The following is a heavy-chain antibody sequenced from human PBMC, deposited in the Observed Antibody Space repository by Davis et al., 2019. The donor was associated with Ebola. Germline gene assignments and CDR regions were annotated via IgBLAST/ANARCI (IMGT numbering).Heavy chain of an antibody. CDR1: GVSFSGYY. CDR2: INHSGST. D-gene: IGHD3-3*01. Sequence: SETLSLTCAVYGVSFSGYYWSWIRQPPGKGLEWIGEINHSGSTNYNPSLKSRVTISVDTSKNQFSLKLSSVTAADTAVYYCARAGDFWSGWSQWGQGTLVTVSS. V-gene: IGHV4-34*01. J-gene: IGHJ4*02. CDR3: ARAGDFWSGWSQ.